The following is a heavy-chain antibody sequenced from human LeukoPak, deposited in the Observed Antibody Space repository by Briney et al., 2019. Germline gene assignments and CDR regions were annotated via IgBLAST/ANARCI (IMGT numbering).Heavy chain of an antibody. CDR3: ARGGDHYFDY. V-gene: IGHV4-34*01. J-gene: IGHJ4*02. D-gene: IGHD4-17*01. CDR2: INHSGST. CDR1: GGSFSGYY. Sequence: TTSETLSLTCAVYGGSFSGYYWSWIRQPPGKGLEWIGEINHSGSTNYNPSLKSRVTISVDTSKNQFSLKLSSVTAADTAVYYCARGGDHYFDYWGQGTLVTVSS.